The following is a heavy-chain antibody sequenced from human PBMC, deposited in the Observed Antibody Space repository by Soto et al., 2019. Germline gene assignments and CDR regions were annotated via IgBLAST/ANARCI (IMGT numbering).Heavy chain of an antibody. Sequence: SVSEAWMNWVRQAPGKGLEWVGRIKSKAAGGTTDYVAPVKGRFTISRDDSTNTLFLQMNSLKTDDTAVYYCTTDSPVAGGGPLWGQGTLVTVSS. V-gene: IGHV3-15*07. CDR2: IKSKAAGGTT. D-gene: IGHD6-19*01. J-gene: IGHJ4*02. CDR1: SVSEAW. CDR3: TTDSPVAGGGPL.